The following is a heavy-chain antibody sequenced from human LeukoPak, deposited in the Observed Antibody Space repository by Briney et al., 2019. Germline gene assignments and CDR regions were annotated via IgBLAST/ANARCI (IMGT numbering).Heavy chain of an antibody. CDR3: ARNVGSGLDY. Sequence: GASVKVSWKATGYPFTTYYLHWLRQAPGQGLEWMGFINPSGGSTSYAQNFQGRVTMTRDTSTNSVYMELSSLRSEDAAVYYCARNVGSGLDYWGQGTLLTVSS. D-gene: IGHD1-26*01. V-gene: IGHV1-46*01. CDR2: INPSGGST. CDR1: GYPFTTYY. J-gene: IGHJ4*02.